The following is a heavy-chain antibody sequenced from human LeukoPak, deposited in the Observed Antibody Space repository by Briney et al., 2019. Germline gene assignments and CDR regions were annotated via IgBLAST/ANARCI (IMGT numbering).Heavy chain of an antibody. CDR1: GFTFSSYW. J-gene: IGHJ5*02. CDR3: ARGGQQLFGWFDP. D-gene: IGHD6-13*01. V-gene: IGHV3-7*01. CDR2: IKQDGSEK. Sequence: GRSLRLSCAASGFTFSSYWMSWVRQAPGKGLEWVANIKQDGSEKYYVDSVKGRFTISRDNAKNSLYLQMNSLRAEDTAVYYCARGGQQLFGWFDPWGQGTLVTVSS.